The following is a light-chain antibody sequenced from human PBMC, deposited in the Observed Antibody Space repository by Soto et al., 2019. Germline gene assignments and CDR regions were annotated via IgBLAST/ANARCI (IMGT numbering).Light chain of an antibody. CDR3: SSYISSSTV. CDR2: EAS. CDR1: SSDVGGYNS. V-gene: IGLV2-14*01. Sequence: QSVLTQPASVSGSPGQSITISCTGTSSDVGGYNSVSWYQHHPGKAPKLMIYEASNRPSGVSNRFSGSKSGNTASLIISGLQAEDEADYYCSSYISSSTVFGGGTKVTVL. J-gene: IGLJ2*01.